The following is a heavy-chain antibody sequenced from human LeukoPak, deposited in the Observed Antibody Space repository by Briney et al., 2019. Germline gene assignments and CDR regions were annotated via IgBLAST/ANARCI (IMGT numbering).Heavy chain of an antibody. CDR3: AKDHPYYYGSGSYYNEPDDY. CDR1: GFTFSSYG. Sequence: GRSLRLSCAASGFTFSSYGMHWVRQAPGKGLEWVAVISYDGSIKYYADSVKGRFTISRDNSKNTLYLQMNSLRAEDTAVYYCAKDHPYYYGSGSYYNEPDDYWGQGTLVTVSS. V-gene: IGHV3-30*18. D-gene: IGHD3-10*01. CDR2: ISYDGSIK. J-gene: IGHJ4*02.